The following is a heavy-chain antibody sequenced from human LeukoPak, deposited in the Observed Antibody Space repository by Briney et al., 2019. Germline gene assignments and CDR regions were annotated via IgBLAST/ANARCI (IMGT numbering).Heavy chain of an antibody. CDR2: IYYSGST. CDR1: GGSISSTTDY. D-gene: IGHD2-15*01. J-gene: IGHJ4*02. V-gene: IGHV4-39*01. CDR3: RYISSSDHRGD. Sequence: SETLSLTCTVSGGSISSTTDYWGWIRQPPGKGLEWIGSIYYSGSTFYNPSLKGRGTMSVDTSKNQFSLKLYSVTAADTAVYYCRYISSSDHRGDWGQGTLVTVSS.